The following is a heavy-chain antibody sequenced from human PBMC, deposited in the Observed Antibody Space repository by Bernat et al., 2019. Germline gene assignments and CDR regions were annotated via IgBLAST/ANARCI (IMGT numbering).Heavy chain of an antibody. CDR1: GFTFSSYS. D-gene: IGHD6-13*01. CDR2: ISSSSSYI. CDR3: ARDLILDIQTGSWYPAPPKEFDY. Sequence: EVQLVESGGGLVKPGGSLRLSCAASGFTFSSYSMNWVRQAPGKGLEWVSSISSSSSYIYYADSVKGRFTISRDNAKNSLYLQMNSLRAEDTAVYYCARDLILDIQTGSWYPAPPKEFDYWGQGTLVTVSS. J-gene: IGHJ4*02. V-gene: IGHV3-21*01.